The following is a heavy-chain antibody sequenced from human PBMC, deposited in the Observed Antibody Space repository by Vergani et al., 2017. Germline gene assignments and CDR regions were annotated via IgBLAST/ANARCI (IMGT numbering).Heavy chain of an antibody. V-gene: IGHV1-69*01. D-gene: IGHD5-12*01. CDR3: AIPHGGYEPYYFDY. CDR2: IIPIFGTA. J-gene: IGHJ4*02. CDR1: GGTFSSYA. Sequence: QVQLVQSGAEVKKPGSSVKVSCKASGGTFSSYAISWVRQAPGQGLEWMGGIIPIFGTANYAQKFQGRVTITADESTSTAYMELSGLRSEDTAVYYCAIPHGGYEPYYFDYWGQGTLVTVSS.